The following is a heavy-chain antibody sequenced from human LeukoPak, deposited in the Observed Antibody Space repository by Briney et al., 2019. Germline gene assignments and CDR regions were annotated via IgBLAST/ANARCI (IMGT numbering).Heavy chain of an antibody. V-gene: IGHV4-4*07. CDR2: IYNSGST. CDR1: GGSISGYY. D-gene: IGHD3-22*01. J-gene: IGHJ4*02. CDR3: AREHRDYEGSGYYVDY. Sequence: PSETLSLTCTVSGGSISGYYWNWIRQPAGKRLEWIGRIYNSGSTDYNSSLRSRLTMSVDTSKSQFSLKLTSVTAADTAVYYCAREHRDYEGSGYYVDYWGQGTLVTVSS.